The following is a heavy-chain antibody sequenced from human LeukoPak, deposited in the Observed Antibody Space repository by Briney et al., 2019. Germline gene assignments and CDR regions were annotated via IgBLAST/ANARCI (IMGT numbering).Heavy chain of an antibody. CDR3: ARESSGYPSSFDY. CDR1: GFTFSSYA. Sequence: GGSLRLSCAASGFTFSSYATHWVRQAPGKGLEYVSAISSNGGSTYYANSVKGRFTISRDNSKNTLYLQMGSLRAEDMAVYYCARESSGYPSSFDYWGQGTLVTVSS. D-gene: IGHD3-22*01. J-gene: IGHJ4*02. CDR2: ISSNGGST. V-gene: IGHV3-64*01.